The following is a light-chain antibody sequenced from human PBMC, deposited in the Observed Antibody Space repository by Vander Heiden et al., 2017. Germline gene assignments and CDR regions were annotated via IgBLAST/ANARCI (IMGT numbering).Light chain of an antibody. J-gene: IGKJ2*01. Sequence: IVITQSPDSLAASLGVRATIYCRSSQSVLYISNTNNYLAWYQQKPGQHPRTLIYWASTRESGVPDRFSGSGSGTDFTLTISSLQAEDVAVYYCQQYYNTPYTFGQGTKMEIK. V-gene: IGKV4-1*01. CDR2: WAS. CDR1: QSVLYISNTNNY. CDR3: QQYYNTPYT.